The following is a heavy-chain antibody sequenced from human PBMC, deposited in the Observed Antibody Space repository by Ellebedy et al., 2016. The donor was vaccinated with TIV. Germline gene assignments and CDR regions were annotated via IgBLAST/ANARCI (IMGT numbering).Heavy chain of an antibody. CDR2: IIPGFGTA. V-gene: IGHV1-69*13. D-gene: IGHD6-13*01. CDR1: GGTFSSYG. J-gene: IGHJ6*02. CDR3: AREPCLPGYEAGRRHYYHYYGMDV. Sequence: AASVKVSCKASGGTFSSYGFSRVRQAPGQGLEWMGGIIPGFGTANYAQKFQGRVTITADESTSTVFMELSSLRSEDTAAYYCAREPCLPGYEAGRRHYYHYYGMDVWGQGTTITVSS.